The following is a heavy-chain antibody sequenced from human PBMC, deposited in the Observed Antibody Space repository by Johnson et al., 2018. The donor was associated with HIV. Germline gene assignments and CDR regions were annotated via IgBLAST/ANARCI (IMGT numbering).Heavy chain of an antibody. D-gene: IGHD1-1*01. V-gene: IGHV3-30-3*01. CDR2: ISYDGSNK. J-gene: IGHJ3*02. CDR1: GFTFSSYA. CDR3: ASRYTVDAFDI. Sequence: QVQLVESGGGLVQPGGSLRLSCAASGFTFSSYAMHWVRQAPGKGLEWVAVISYDGSNKYYADSVKGRFTISRDNAKNTLYLQLNSLRVEDTAVYYCASRYTVDAFDIWGQGTMVTVSS.